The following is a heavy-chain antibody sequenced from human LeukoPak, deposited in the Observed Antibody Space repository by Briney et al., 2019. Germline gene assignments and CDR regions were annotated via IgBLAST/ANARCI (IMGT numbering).Heavy chain of an antibody. CDR3: VRDLVLAAVAYGMDV. J-gene: IGHJ6*01. V-gene: IGHV1-46*01. CDR2: INPSGGRT. Sequence: ASVKVSCKASGYTFTRYYLHWVRQAPGQRLEWMGIINPSGGRTNNEQKFQRRVTMTRATSTSTVYMQLRSLTAEDTAVYYCVRDLVLAAVAYGMDVWGEGTTVTVS. CDR1: GYTFTRYY. D-gene: IGHD3-3*02.